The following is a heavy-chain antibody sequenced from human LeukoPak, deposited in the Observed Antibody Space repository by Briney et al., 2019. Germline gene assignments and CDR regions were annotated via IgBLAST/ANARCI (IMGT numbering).Heavy chain of an antibody. J-gene: IGHJ5*02. V-gene: IGHV4-59*01. CDR2: IYYSGST. D-gene: IGHD3-22*01. Sequence: SSETLSLTCTVSGGSISSYYWSWIRQPPGKGLEWIGYIYYSGSTNYNPSLKSRVTISVDTSKNQFSLRLSSVTAADTAVYYCARHRYYYDSSGYYYQPWGQGTLVTVSS. CDR3: ARHRYYYDSSGYYYQP. CDR1: GGSISSYY.